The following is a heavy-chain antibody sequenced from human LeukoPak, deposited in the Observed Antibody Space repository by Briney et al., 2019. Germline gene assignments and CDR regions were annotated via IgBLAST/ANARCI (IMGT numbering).Heavy chain of an antibody. D-gene: IGHD2-15*01. J-gene: IGHJ4*02. CDR1: GGSFSGYY. Sequence: SETLSLTCAVYGGSFSGYYWSWIRQPPGKGLEWIGEINHSGSTYYNPSLKSRVTISVDTSKNQFSLKLSSVTAADTAVYYCARDNIVVVAATKAYYFDYWGQGTLVTVSS. CDR3: ARDNIVVVAATKAYYFDY. CDR2: INHSGST. V-gene: IGHV4-34*01.